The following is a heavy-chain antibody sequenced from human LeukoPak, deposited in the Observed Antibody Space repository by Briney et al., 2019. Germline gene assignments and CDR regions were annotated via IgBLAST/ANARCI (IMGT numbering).Heavy chain of an antibody. D-gene: IGHD3-3*01. J-gene: IGHJ5*02. V-gene: IGHV4-39*07. CDR2: IYYSGST. Sequence: SETLPLTCTVSGGSISSSSYYWGWIRQPPGKGLEWIGSIYYSGSTYYNPSLKSRVTISVDTSKNQFSLKLSSVTAADTAVYYCARDKGSNDFGWFDPWGQGTLVTVSS. CDR3: ARDKGSNDFGWFDP. CDR1: GGSISSSSYY.